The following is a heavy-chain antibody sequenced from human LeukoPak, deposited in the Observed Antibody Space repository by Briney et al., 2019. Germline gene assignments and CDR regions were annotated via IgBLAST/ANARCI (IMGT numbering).Heavy chain of an antibody. CDR1: GLTFSSHW. CDR2: IKQDGSEK. D-gene: IGHD2-8*02. J-gene: IGHJ4*02. CDR3: ARDLGGRPPLVGAKDY. V-gene: IGHV3-7*01. Sequence: GGSLRLSCAASGLTFSSHWMHWVRQAPGKGLEWVANIKQDGSEKYYVDSVKGRFTISRDNAKNSLYLQMNSLRAEDTAVYYCARDLGGRPPLVGAKDYWGQGTLVTVSS.